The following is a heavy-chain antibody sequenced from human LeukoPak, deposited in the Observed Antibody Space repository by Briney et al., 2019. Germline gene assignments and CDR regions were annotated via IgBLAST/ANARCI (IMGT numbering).Heavy chain of an antibody. Sequence: PSEPLSLTCTVSGGSISSYYWSWLRKPPGKGLEYIGYIYYTGSTNYNPSLKSRVTISLDTSKNQFSLKLSSVTAADTAVYYCARHGGGVGSGRYAAAFDYWGQGTLVTVSS. CDR2: IYYTGST. D-gene: IGHD1-26*01. J-gene: IGHJ4*02. CDR1: GGSISSYY. V-gene: IGHV4-59*01. CDR3: ARHGGGVGSGRYAAAFDY.